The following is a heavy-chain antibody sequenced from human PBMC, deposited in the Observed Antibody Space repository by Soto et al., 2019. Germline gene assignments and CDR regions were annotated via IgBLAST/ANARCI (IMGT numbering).Heavy chain of an antibody. J-gene: IGHJ4*02. V-gene: IGHV3-21*01. CDR1: GFTFSVYS. D-gene: IGHD3-22*01. Sequence: PGGSLRLSCAASGFTFSVYSMNWVRQPPGKGLEWVSSISTSSDYIYYADSVKGRFTISRDNAKNSLYLQMNILRAEDTAVYYCASGVGYYDSSGYFDFHDYWGQGTLVTVSS. CDR3: ASGVGYYDSSGYFDFHDY. CDR2: ISTSSDYI.